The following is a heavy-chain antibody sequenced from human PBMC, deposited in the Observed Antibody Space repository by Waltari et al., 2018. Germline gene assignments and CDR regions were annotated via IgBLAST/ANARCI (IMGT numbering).Heavy chain of an antibody. CDR1: GGSFSGYY. Sequence: QVQLQQWGAGLLKPSETLSLTCAVYGGSFSGYYWSWIRQPPGKGLEWIGEINNMGSTNYNPSLKSRVTISVDTSKTQFSLKLSSVTAADTAVYYCARGRRWELRGGWFDPWGQGTLVTVSS. CDR2: INNMGST. CDR3: ARGRRWELRGGWFDP. D-gene: IGHD1-26*01. J-gene: IGHJ5*02. V-gene: IGHV4-34*01.